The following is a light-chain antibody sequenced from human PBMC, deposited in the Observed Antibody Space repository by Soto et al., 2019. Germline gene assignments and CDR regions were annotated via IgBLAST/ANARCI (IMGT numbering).Light chain of an antibody. CDR3: QQYNNWPPIT. CDR1: QSVSAGY. V-gene: IGKV3-20*01. Sequence: IVLTQSPGTLSLSTGESATLSCMASQSVSAGYFAWYQQKPGQAPRLIIYETSSKMTGIPDRFSGSGSGTEFTLTISRLEPEDFAVYYCQQYNNWPPITFGQGTRLEIK. CDR2: ETS. J-gene: IGKJ5*01.